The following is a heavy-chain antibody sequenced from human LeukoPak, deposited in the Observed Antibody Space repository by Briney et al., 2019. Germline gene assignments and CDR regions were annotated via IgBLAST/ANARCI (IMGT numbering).Heavy chain of an antibody. CDR2: ISGSSSTI. CDR1: GFTFSNYA. V-gene: IGHV3-48*01. J-gene: IGHJ4*02. Sequence: PGGSLRLSCAGSGFTFSNYAMNWVRQAPGKGLEWGSYISGSSSTIYYADSVKGRFTISRDNGKNTLYLQMNSLRAEDTAVYYCARGSTYYDSSGQVPFDYWGQGTLVTVSS. CDR3: ARGSTYYDSSGQVPFDY. D-gene: IGHD3-22*01.